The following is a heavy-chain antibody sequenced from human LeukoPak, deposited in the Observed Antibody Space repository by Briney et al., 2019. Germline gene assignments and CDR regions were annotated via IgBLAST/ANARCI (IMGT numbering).Heavy chain of an antibody. CDR3: ARDGRERQEGRGGYYFDF. CDR2: INPRSGDT. Sequence: ASVKVSCKASGYTFTGKYIHWLRKAPGQGLEWMGWINPRSGDTSYAQRFHGRVSMTRDAAISTAHMELTSLTSDDTAVYYCARDGRERQEGRGGYYFDFWGQGSHVTVSS. CDR1: GYTFTGKY. V-gene: IGHV1-2*02. J-gene: IGHJ4*02. D-gene: IGHD1-1*01.